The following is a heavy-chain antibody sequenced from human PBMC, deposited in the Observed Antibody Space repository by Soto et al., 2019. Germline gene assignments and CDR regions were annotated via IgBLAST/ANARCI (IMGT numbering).Heavy chain of an antibody. CDR1: GFTFSSYW. CDR2: INSDGSST. V-gene: IGHV3-74*01. Sequence: GGSLRLSCAASGFTFSSYWMHWVRQAPGKGLVWVSRINSDGSSTSYADSVKGRFTISRDNAKNTLYLQMNSLRAEDTAVYYCARSTALVGIFDYWGQGTLVTVSS. J-gene: IGHJ4*02. D-gene: IGHD2-8*02. CDR3: ARSTALVGIFDY.